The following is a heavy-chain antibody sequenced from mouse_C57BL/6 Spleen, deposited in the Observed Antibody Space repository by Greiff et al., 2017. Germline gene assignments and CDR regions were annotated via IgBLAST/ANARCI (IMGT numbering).Heavy chain of an antibody. CDR3: TRDAPFAY. Sequence: QVKLQQSGAELVRPGASVTLSCKASGYTFTDYEMHWVKQTPVHGLEWIGAIDPETGGTAYNQKFKGKAILTADKSSSTAYMELRSLTSEDSAVYYCTRDAPFAYWGQGTLVTVSA. CDR2: IDPETGGT. V-gene: IGHV1-15*01. J-gene: IGHJ3*01. CDR1: GYTFTDYE.